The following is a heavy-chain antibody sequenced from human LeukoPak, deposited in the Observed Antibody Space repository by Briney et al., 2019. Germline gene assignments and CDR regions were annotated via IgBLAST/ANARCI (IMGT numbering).Heavy chain of an antibody. J-gene: IGHJ4*02. CDR1: GYTFTGYY. Sequence: TSGKVSCKASGYTFTGYYMHWVRQAPGQGLEWMGWINPNSGGTNYAQKFQGRVTMTRDTSISTAYMELSSLSSDDTAVYYCARDAFIAAAGYYFDYWGQGTLVTVSS. D-gene: IGHD6-13*01. V-gene: IGHV1-2*02. CDR3: ARDAFIAAAGYYFDY. CDR2: INPNSGGT.